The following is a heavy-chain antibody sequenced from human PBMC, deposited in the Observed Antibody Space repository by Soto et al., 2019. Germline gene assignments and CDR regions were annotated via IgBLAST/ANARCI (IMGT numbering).Heavy chain of an antibody. V-gene: IGHV1-2*04. CDR1: GYTFSDYY. D-gene: IGHD5-12*01. Sequence: QVQLVQSGAEVKKPGASVKVSCKASGYTFSDYYIHWMRQAPGQGLEWMGWINPNSGGTKYAHKFQGWVTLARDTSIKTAYMEPSRLTSDEPAVYYCARESGGATATLDYYYFYMDVWGKGTTVTVSS. J-gene: IGHJ6*03. CDR3: ARESGGATATLDYYYFYMDV. CDR2: INPNSGGT.